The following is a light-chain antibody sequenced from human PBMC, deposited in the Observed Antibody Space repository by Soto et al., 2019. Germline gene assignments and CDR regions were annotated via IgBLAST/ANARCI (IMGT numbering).Light chain of an antibody. CDR1: QSVYSY. V-gene: IGKV3-11*01. CDR3: QQRSNWPPFT. J-gene: IGKJ4*01. CDR2: DVS. Sequence: EIVLTQSPATLSLSPGERATLSCRASQSVYSYLAWYQQKPGQAPRLLIYDVSNRATGIPARFSGSGSGTDFTLTISSLEPQDSAVYFCQQRSNWPPFTFGGGTKVEIK.